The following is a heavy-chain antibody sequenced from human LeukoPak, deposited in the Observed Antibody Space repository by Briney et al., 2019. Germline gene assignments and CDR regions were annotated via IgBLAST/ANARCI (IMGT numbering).Heavy chain of an antibody. J-gene: IGHJ3*02. D-gene: IGHD3-22*01. CDR3: ATTIQTAISMIVHWGAFDI. CDR2: ISSSGSTR. CDR1: GFTFSDYY. V-gene: IGHV3-11*04. Sequence: GGSLRLSCIASGFTFSDYYMSWVRQAPGKGLEWVSYISSSGSTRHYAGSVQGRFTISRDNAKNSLFLQMNSLRAEDTAVYYCATTIQTAISMIVHWGAFDIWGQGTKVSVSS.